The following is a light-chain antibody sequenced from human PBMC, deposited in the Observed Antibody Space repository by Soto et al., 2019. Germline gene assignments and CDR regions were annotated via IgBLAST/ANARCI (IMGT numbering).Light chain of an antibody. CDR1: QSVSNDY. Sequence: EMVLTQSPGTLSLSPGDRATLSCRASQSVSNDYVAWVQQKPGQTPRLLIYSVSSRATGIPDRFSGGGSGTDFTLTISRLEPGDFAVYFCQQYAGPPTTFGQGTRLEIK. CDR2: SVS. CDR3: QQYAGPPTT. V-gene: IGKV3-20*01. J-gene: IGKJ5*01.